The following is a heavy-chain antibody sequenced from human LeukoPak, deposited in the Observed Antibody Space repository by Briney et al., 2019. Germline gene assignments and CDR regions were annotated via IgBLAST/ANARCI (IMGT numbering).Heavy chain of an antibody. D-gene: IGHD2-2*02. CDR3: ARDHRGYCSSTSCYTYWFDP. J-gene: IGHJ5*02. V-gene: IGHV3-48*04. Sequence: PGGSLRLSCAASGFTFSSYSMNWVRQAPGKGLEWVSYISSSGSTIYYADSVKGRFTISRDNAKNSLYLQMNSLRAEDTAVYYCARDHRGYCSSTSCYTYWFDPWGQGTLVTVSS. CDR1: GFTFSSYS. CDR2: ISSSGSTI.